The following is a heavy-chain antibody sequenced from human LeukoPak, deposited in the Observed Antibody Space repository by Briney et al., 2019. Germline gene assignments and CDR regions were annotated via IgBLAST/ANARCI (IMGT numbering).Heavy chain of an antibody. CDR2: IIPIFGTA. CDR3: ARARYSYGYLLFDY. CDR1: GGTFSCYA. D-gene: IGHD5-18*01. V-gene: IGHV1-69*13. J-gene: IGHJ4*02. Sequence: SVKVSCKASGGTFSCYAISWVRQAPGQGLEWMGGIIPIFGTANYAQKFQGRVTITADESTSTAYMELSSLRSEDTAVYYCARARYSYGYLLFDYWGQGTLVTVSS.